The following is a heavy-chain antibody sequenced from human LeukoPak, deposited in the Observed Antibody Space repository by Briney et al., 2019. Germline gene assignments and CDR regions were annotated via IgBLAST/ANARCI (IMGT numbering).Heavy chain of an antibody. J-gene: IGHJ4*02. D-gene: IGHD3-22*01. CDR3: ASTINYYDSSGYYDY. CDR2: IIPIFGTA. V-gene: IGHV1-69*13. CDR1: GGTFSSYA. Sequence: ASVKVSCKASGGTFSSYAISWVRQAPGQGLEWMGGIIPIFGTANYAQKFQGRVTITADESTSTAYMELSSLRSEDTAVYYCASTINYYDSSGYYDYRGQGTLVTVSS.